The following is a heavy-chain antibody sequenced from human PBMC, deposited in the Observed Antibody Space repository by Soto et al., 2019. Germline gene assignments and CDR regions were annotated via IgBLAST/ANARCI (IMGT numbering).Heavy chain of an antibody. V-gene: IGHV4-59*11. CDR2: IYYRGST. Sequence: NPSETLSLTCTVYGGSISSHYWSWVRQAPGKGLEWIGHIYYRGSTTYNPSLRSRSTISVDTSNNQFSLKLNSVTTADTAVYYCARDGREASGMDVWGQGTKVTGSS. CDR3: ARDGREASGMDV. D-gene: IGHD1-26*01. CDR1: GGSISSHY. J-gene: IGHJ6*02.